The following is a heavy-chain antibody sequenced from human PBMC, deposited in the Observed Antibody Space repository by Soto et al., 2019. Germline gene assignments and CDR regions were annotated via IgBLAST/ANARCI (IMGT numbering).Heavy chain of an antibody. V-gene: IGHV4-59*01. CDR3: ARATPRYSGSWYALLVF. J-gene: IGHJ4*02. D-gene: IGHD6-13*01. Sequence: KTSETLSLTCNVSGGSIRNYYWTWIRQPPGKGLEWVGHIYSSGSTKYNPSLQSRVSISSDMSTNQFSLTLTSVSAADTAIYFCARATPRYSGSWYALLVFWGQGTLVTVSS. CDR1: GGSIRNYY. CDR2: IYSSGST.